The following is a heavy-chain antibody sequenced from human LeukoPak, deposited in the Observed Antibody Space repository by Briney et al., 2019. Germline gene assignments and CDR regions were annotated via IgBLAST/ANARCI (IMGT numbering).Heavy chain of an antibody. Sequence: GGSLRLSCAASGFTFSTYSINWVRQAPGKGLEWVSSTSGDSNYIYYADSVRGRFTISRDNAKTSLYLQMNSLRADDTAVYYCARGGGSYDYWGQGTLVTVSS. J-gene: IGHJ4*02. CDR3: ARGGGSYDY. CDR2: TSGDSNYI. CDR1: GFTFSTYS. V-gene: IGHV3-21*01. D-gene: IGHD1-26*01.